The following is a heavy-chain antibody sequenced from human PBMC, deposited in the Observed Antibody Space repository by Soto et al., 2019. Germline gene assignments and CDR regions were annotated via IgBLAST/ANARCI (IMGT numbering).Heavy chain of an antibody. CDR1: GFTFSSYA. D-gene: IGHD1-26*01. CDR2: ISSNGGST. J-gene: IGHJ6*02. CDR3: VKEAGATRGYYYYGMDV. V-gene: IGHV3-64D*08. Sequence: GGSLRLSCSASGFTFSSYAMHWVRQAPGKGLEYVSAISSNGGSTYYADSVKGRFTISRDNSKNTLYLQMSSLRAEDTAVYYCVKEAGATRGYYYYGMDVWGQGTTVTVSS.